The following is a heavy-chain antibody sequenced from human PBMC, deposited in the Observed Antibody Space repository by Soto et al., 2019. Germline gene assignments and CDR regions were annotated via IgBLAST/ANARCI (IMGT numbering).Heavy chain of an antibody. D-gene: IGHD3-22*01. CDR1: GGSISSYY. J-gene: IGHJ4*02. V-gene: IGHV4-59*12. CDR2: IYYSGST. CDR3: AREGFYDSSPFDY. Sequence: SETLSLTCTVSGGSISSYYWSWIRQPPGKGLEWIGYIYYSGSTNYNPSLKSRVTISVDTSKNQFSLKLSSVTAADTAVYYCAREGFYDSSPFDYWGQGTLVTVSS.